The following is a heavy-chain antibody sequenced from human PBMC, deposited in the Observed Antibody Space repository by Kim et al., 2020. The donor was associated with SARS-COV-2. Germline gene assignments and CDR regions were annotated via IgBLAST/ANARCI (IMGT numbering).Heavy chain of an antibody. D-gene: IGHD1-26*01. J-gene: IGHJ4*02. CDR3: ARAPWELLPYFDY. Sequence: GGSMRLSCAASGFTVSSNYMSWVRQAPGKGLEWVSVIYSGGSTYYADSVKGRFTISRDNSKNTLYLQMNSLRAEDTAVYYCARAPWELLPYFDYWGQGTLVTVSS. CDR1: GFTVSSNY. CDR2: IYSGGST. V-gene: IGHV3-66*01.